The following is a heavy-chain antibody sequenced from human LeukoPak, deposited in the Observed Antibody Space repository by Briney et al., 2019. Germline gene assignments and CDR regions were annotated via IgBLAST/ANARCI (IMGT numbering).Heavy chain of an antibody. CDR2: IYHSGST. D-gene: IGHD1-26*01. J-gene: IGHJ4*02. V-gene: IGHV4-38-2*02. Sequence: SETLSLTCTVSGYSISSGYYWGWIRQPPGKGLEWIGSIYHSGSTYYNPSLKSRVTISVDTSKNQFSLKLSSVTAADTAVYYCARAGGSYGPFDYWGQGTLVTVSS. CDR3: ARAGGSYGPFDY. CDR1: GYSISSGYY.